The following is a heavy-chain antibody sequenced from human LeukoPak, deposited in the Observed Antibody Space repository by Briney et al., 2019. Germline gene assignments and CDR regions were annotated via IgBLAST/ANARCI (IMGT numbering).Heavy chain of an antibody. CDR2: IYTSGST. CDR1: GGSISSYY. Sequence: SETLSLTCTVSGGSISSYYWSWIRQPAGKGLEWIGRIYTSGSTNYNPSLKSRVTMSVDTSKNQFSLKLSSVTAADTTVYYCARDLHYYDSSGYYRSMDWYFDLWGRGTLVTVSS. J-gene: IGHJ2*01. D-gene: IGHD3-22*01. V-gene: IGHV4-4*07. CDR3: ARDLHYYDSSGYYRSMDWYFDL.